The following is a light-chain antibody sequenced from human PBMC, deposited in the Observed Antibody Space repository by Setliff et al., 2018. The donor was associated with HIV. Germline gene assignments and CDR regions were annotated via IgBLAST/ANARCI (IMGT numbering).Light chain of an antibody. CDR2: DVS. Sequence: QSVLTQPASVSGSPGQSITISCTGTSSDVGGYNYVSWYQQHPGKAPKLMIYDVSKRPSGVPNRFSGSKSGNTASLTISGLQAEDEADYYCSSYTSSSSVVFGGGTQLTVL. J-gene: IGLJ2*01. CDR1: SSDVGGYNY. V-gene: IGLV2-14*01. CDR3: SSYTSSSSVV.